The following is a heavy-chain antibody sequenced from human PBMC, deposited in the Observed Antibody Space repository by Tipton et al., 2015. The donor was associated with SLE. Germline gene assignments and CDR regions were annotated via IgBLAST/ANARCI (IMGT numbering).Heavy chain of an antibody. D-gene: IGHD7-27*01. CDR3: AKSQGPPAETGPYS. Sequence: SLRLSCAASGFTVSSNYMSWVRQAPGKGLEWVSVIYSGGSRYYADSVKGRFTIFRDTSKNTLYLQMNSLRGEDTGVYYCAKSQGPPAETGPYSWGQGALVTVSS. V-gene: IGHV3-53*05. CDR2: IYSGGSR. CDR1: GFTVSSNY. J-gene: IGHJ4*02.